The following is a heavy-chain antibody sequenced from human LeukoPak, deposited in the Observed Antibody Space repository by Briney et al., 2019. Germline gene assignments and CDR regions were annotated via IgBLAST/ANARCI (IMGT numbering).Heavy chain of an antibody. CDR3: AKDADDSSARGDLNWFDP. Sequence: GGSLRLSCLASGFTFSNYAMNWVRQAPGKGLEWVSAISGSGGSTYYADSVKGRFTISRDNSKNTLYLQMNSLRAEDTAAYYCAKDADDSSARGDLNWFDPWGQGTLVTVSS. D-gene: IGHD3-22*01. CDR1: GFTFSNYA. J-gene: IGHJ5*02. V-gene: IGHV3-23*01. CDR2: ISGSGGST.